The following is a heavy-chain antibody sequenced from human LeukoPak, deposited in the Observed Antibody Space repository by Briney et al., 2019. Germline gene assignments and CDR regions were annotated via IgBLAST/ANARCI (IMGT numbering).Heavy chain of an antibody. Sequence: GGSLRLSCAASGFTFRSYSMNWVRQAPGKGLEWISYISRSGDTLYYADSVEGRFTISRDNAKNSLYLQMNSLRAEDTAVYYCAREVVIFPDYYYYGMDVWGQGTTLTVSS. V-gene: IGHV3-48*04. CDR2: ISRSGDTL. CDR3: AREVVIFPDYYYYGMDV. CDR1: GFTFRSYS. J-gene: IGHJ6*02. D-gene: IGHD3-9*01.